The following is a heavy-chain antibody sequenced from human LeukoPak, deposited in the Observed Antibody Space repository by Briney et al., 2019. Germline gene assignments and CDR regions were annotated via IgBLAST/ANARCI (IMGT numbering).Heavy chain of an antibody. CDR3: ARDPQSDCSSTSCYEDFDY. J-gene: IGHJ4*02. Sequence: ASVTVSCKASGGTFSSYAISWVRQAPGQGLEWMGGIIPIFGTANYAQKFQGRVTITADESTSTAYMELSSLRSEDTAVYYCARDPQSDCSSTSCYEDFDYWGQGTLVTVSS. D-gene: IGHD2-2*01. V-gene: IGHV1-69*13. CDR1: GGTFSSYA. CDR2: IIPIFGTA.